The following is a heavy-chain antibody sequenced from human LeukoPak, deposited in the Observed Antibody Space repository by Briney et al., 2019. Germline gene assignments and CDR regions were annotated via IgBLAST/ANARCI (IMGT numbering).Heavy chain of an antibody. CDR3: ARDKARTSVVVPAAIYP. V-gene: IGHV3-30-3*01. Sequence: PGRSLRLSCAASGFTFSSYAMHWVRQAPGKGLGWGAVISYDGSNKYYADSVKGRFTISRDNSKNTLYLQMNSLRAEDTAVYYCARDKARTSVVVPAAIYPWGQGTLVTVSS. D-gene: IGHD2-2*02. CDR1: GFTFSSYA. J-gene: IGHJ5*02. CDR2: ISYDGSNK.